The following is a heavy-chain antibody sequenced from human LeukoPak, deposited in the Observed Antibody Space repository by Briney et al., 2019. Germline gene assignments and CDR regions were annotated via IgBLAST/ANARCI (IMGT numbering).Heavy chain of an antibody. CDR2: INHSGST. D-gene: IGHD6-19*01. CDR1: GGSFSGYY. CDR3: ARWDDSAWAFGN. Sequence: SETLSLTCAVYGGSFSGYYWGWIRQPPGKGLEWIGEINHSGSTNYNPSLKSRVTISVDTSKNQFSLKLSSVTAADTAVYYCARWDDSAWAFGNWGPGTLVTVSS. V-gene: IGHV4-34*01. J-gene: IGHJ4*02.